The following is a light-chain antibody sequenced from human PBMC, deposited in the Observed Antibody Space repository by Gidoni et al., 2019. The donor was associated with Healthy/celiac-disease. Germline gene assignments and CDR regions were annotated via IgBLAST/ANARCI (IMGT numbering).Light chain of an antibody. V-gene: IGKV1-39*01. CDR2: AAS. Sequence: DIQMTQSPSSLSASVGDRFTITCRASQSISSYLNWYQQKPGKAPKLLIYAASSLQSGVPSRFSGSGSVTDFTLTISSLQPEDFATYYCQQSYSTPRTFXXXTKVEIK. CDR3: QQSYSTPRT. J-gene: IGKJ1*01. CDR1: QSISSY.